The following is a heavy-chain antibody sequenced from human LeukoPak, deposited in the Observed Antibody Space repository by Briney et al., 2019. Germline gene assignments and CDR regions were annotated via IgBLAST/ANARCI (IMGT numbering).Heavy chain of an antibody. J-gene: IGHJ4*02. D-gene: IGHD6-19*01. V-gene: IGHV4-39*07. CDR2: IYYSGST. CDR3: ARGWYSSDWHYFDY. CDR1: GGSISSTSYY. Sequence: SETLSLTCTVSGGSISSTSYYWGWIRQPPGKGLEWIGNIYYSGSTYYNPSLKSRATISVDTSKNQFSLKLSSVTAADTAVYYCARGWYSSDWHYFDYWGQGTLVTVSS.